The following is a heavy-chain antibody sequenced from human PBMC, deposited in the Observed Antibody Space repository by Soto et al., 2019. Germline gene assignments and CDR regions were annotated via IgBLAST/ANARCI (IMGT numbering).Heavy chain of an antibody. D-gene: IGHD2-2*01. J-gene: IGHJ4*01. V-gene: IGHV4-59*01. CDR3: ARVHKEELVTVPAAHYDH. CDR1: GGSLSSFY. Sequence: QVRLQESDPGLVKSSETLSLTCTVSGGSLSSFYWGWIRRPPGKGLEWIGYIYHSGTTRYNSSLKSRVTMSVDSSKNEFSLKLTSVTAADTATYYCARVHKEELVTVPAAHYDHWGHGTLVTVAS. CDR2: IYHSGTT.